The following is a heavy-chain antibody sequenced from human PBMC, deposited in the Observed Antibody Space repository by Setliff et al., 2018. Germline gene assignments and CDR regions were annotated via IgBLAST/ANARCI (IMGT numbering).Heavy chain of an antibody. V-gene: IGHV4-34*01. Sequence: SETLSLTCAVYGGSFSGYYWSWIRQPPGKGPEWIGEIDQSGITNYNPSLKSRVTISIDTSKNQFSLRLSSVTATDTAVYYCARGRRITMIVVPPGVFHIWGQGTMVTVSS. D-gene: IGHD3-22*01. J-gene: IGHJ3*02. CDR2: IDQSGIT. CDR1: GGSFSGYY. CDR3: ARGRRITMIVVPPGVFHI.